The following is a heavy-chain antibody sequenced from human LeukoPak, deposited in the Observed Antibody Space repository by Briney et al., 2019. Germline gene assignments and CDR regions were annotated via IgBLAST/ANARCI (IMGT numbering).Heavy chain of an antibody. D-gene: IGHD3-3*01. CDR3: ARGWVYDFWSGLPTTFDY. V-gene: IGHV4-34*01. J-gene: IGHJ4*02. CDR1: GGSFSGYY. CDR2: INHSGST. Sequence: PSETLSLTCAVYGGSFSGYYWSWIRQPPGKGLEWIGEINHSGSTNYNPSLKSRVTISVDTSKNQFSPKLSSVTAADTAVYYCARGWVYDFWSGLPTTFDYWGQGTLVTVSS.